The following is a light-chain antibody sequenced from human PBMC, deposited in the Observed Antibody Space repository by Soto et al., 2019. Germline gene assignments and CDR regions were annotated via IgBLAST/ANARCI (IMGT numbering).Light chain of an antibody. V-gene: IGLV4-69*01. J-gene: IGLJ2*01. Sequence: QPVLTQSPSASASLGASVKLTCTLTSGHSNYAIAWHQQQPEKGPRYLMKVNSDGSHRKGDGIPDRFSGSSSGAERYLTISSLQSEDEADYYCQTWGTGIHVVFGGGTKLTVL. CDR1: SGHSNYA. CDR3: QTWGTGIHVV. CDR2: VNSDGSH.